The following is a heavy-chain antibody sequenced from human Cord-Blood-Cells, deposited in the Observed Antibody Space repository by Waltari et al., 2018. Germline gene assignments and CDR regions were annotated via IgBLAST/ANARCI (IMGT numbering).Heavy chain of an antibody. CDR3: ARDLSYYYDSSGYYSPFDY. CDR1: GFTFSSYS. Sequence: EVQLVESGGGLVQPGGSLRLSCAASGFTFSSYSMNWVRQAPGKGLEWVSYISSSSSTIYYADSVNGRFTISRDNAKNSLYLQMNSLRDEDTAVYYCARDLSYYYDSSGYYSPFDYWGQGTLVTVSS. V-gene: IGHV3-48*02. J-gene: IGHJ4*02. D-gene: IGHD3-22*01. CDR2: ISSSSSTI.